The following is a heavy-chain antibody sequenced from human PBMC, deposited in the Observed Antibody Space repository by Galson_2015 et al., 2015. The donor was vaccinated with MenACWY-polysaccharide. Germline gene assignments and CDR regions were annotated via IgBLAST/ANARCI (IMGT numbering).Heavy chain of an antibody. CDR1: GDSVSSRSDY. J-gene: IGHJ4*02. V-gene: IGHV4-61*01. Sequence: ETLSLTCTVSGDSVSSRSDYWSWIRQPPGKGLEWIGYIYSSGTTKYNPSLKSRVTTSVDTSKNQFSLKLRSVTAADTAVYYCARLIGYSGSSTSLNYFDYWGQGTLVTVSS. D-gene: IGHD6-6*01. CDR2: IYSSGTT. CDR3: ARLIGYSGSSTSLNYFDY.